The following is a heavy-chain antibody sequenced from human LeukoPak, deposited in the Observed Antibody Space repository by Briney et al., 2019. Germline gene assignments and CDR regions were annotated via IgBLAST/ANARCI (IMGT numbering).Heavy chain of an antibody. Sequence: PSETLSLTCTVSGGSLSSRNYFWAWIRQPPGKGLDWIGSISYGGSTYYNPSLKSRVTVSVDTSKNQFSLKLSSVTAADTSVYYCARHWESTGTDYYFDYWGQGTLVTVSS. V-gene: IGHV4-39*01. CDR2: ISYGGST. J-gene: IGHJ4*02. CDR1: GGSLSSRNYF. CDR3: ARHWESTGTDYYFDY. D-gene: IGHD2-8*02.